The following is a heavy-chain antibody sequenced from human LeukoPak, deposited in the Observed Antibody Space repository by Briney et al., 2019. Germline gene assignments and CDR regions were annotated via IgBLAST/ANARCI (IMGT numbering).Heavy chain of an antibody. CDR2: ISGSGGST. J-gene: IGHJ4*02. D-gene: IGHD3-3*01. V-gene: IGHV3-23*01. CDR1: GFTFSSYA. Sequence: HAGGSLRLSCAASGFTFSSYAMSWVRQAPGKGLEWVSAISGSGGSTYYADSVKGRFTISRDNSKNTLYLQMNSLRAEDTAVYYCAKGSYYGFWSGHYFDYWGQGTLVTVSS. CDR3: AKGSYYGFWSGHYFDY.